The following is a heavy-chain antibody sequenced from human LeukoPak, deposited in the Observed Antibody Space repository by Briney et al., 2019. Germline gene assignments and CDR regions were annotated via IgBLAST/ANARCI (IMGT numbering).Heavy chain of an antibody. CDR2: IYHSGST. D-gene: IGHD6-6*01. J-gene: IGHJ3*02. V-gene: IGHV4-30-2*01. CDR3: ARVKSSSSPFDI. CDR1: GGSISSGGYY. Sequence: PSETLSLTCAVSGGSISSGGYYWSWIRQPPGKGLEWIGYIYHSGSTYYNPSLKSRVTISVDRSKNQFSLKLSSVTAADTAVYYCARVKSSSSPFDIWGQGTMVTVSS.